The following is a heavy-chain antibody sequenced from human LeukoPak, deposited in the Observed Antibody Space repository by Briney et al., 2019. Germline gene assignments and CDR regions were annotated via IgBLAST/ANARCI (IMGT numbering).Heavy chain of an antibody. V-gene: IGHV3-23*01. J-gene: IGHJ4*02. CDR2: TSGSGGST. CDR1: GFTFSTYA. D-gene: IGHD6-19*01. CDR3: AKAKAAVAGTPDY. Sequence: PGGSLTLSCAASGFTFSTYAMSWARQAPGQGLERVSGTSGSGGSTYYADSVKGRFTISKDNSKDTLYLQMTRLRAEYTGVYYCAKAKAAVAGTPDYWGQGTLVTVSS.